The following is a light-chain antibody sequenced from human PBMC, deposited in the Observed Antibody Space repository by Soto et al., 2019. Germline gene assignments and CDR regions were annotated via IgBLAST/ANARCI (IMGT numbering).Light chain of an antibody. CDR3: MQSIQTPLT. V-gene: IGKV2-28*01. CDR2: LGS. Sequence: DIVMTQSPLSLPVTPGEPASISCRSSQSLLHSNGYNYLDWYLQKPGQSPQLLIYLGSNRASGVTDRFSGSGSGTDFTLKISRVESADVGVYYCMQSIQTPLTFGGGTKVEIK. CDR1: QSLLHSNGYNY. J-gene: IGKJ4*01.